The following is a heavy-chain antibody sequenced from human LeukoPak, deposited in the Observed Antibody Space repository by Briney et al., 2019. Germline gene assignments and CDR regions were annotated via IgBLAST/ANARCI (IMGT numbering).Heavy chain of an antibody. Sequence: KPSETLSLTCTVSGGSIGSSSYYWGWIRQPPGKGLEWIGSIYYSGSTYYSPSLKSRVTISVDTSKNQFSLKLSSVTAADTAVYYCARETYYYGSGSRNFDYWGQGTLVTVSS. CDR3: ARETYYYGSGSRNFDY. V-gene: IGHV4-39*02. J-gene: IGHJ4*02. CDR1: GGSIGSSSYY. D-gene: IGHD3-10*01. CDR2: IYYSGST.